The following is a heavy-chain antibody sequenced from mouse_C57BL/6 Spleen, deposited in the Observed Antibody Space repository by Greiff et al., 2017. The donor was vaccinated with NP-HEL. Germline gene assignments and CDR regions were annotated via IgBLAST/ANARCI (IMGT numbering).Heavy chain of an antibody. CDR3: ARGDRSSFDY. V-gene: IGHV1-82*01. D-gene: IGHD1-1*01. Sequence: QVQLKQSGPELVKPGASVKISCKASGYAFSSSWMNWVKQRPGKGLEWIGRIYPGDGDTNYNGKFKGKATLTADKSSSTAYMQLSSLTSEDSAVYFCARGDRSSFDYWGQGTTLTVSS. CDR1: GYAFSSSW. J-gene: IGHJ2*01. CDR2: IYPGDGDT.